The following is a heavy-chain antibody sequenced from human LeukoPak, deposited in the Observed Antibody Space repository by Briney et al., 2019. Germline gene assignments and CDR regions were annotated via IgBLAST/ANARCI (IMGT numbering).Heavy chain of an antibody. CDR2: IYTSGST. J-gene: IGHJ3*02. D-gene: IGHD6-19*01. CDR1: GGSISSYY. V-gene: IGHV4-4*07. CDR3: GGDYSSGWAGSFDI. Sequence: SETLSLTCTVSGGSISSYYWSWIRQPPGKGLEWIGRIYTSGSTNYNPSLKSRVTMSVDTSKNQFSLKLSSVTAADTAVYYCGGDYSSGWAGSFDIWGQGTMVTVSS.